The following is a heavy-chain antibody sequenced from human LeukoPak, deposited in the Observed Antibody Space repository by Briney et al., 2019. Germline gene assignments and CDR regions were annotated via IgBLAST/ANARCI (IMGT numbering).Heavy chain of an antibody. CDR2: IKSKTDGGTT. J-gene: IGHJ3*02. CDR3: TTAAVENDAFDI. CDR1: GFTFSGSA. Sequence: GGSLRLSCAASGFTFSGSAIHWVRQAPGKGLEWVGRIKSKTDGGTTDYAAPVKGRFTISRDDSKNTLYLQMNSLKTEDTAVYYCTTAAVENDAFDIWGQGTMVTVSS. D-gene: IGHD4-23*01. V-gene: IGHV3-15*01.